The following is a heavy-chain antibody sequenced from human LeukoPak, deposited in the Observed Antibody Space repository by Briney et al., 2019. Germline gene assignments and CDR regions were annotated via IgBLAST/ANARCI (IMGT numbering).Heavy chain of an antibody. V-gene: IGHV4-34*01. D-gene: IGHD6-19*01. CDR2: INHSGST. CDR3: ARYSSGWYTNWFDP. Sequence: SETLSLTCAVYGGSFSGYYWSWIRQPPGKGLEWIGEINHSGSTNYNPSLKSRVTISVDTSKNQFSLKLSSVTAADTAVYYCARYSSGWYTNWFDPWGQGTLVTVSS. J-gene: IGHJ5*02. CDR1: GGSFSGYY.